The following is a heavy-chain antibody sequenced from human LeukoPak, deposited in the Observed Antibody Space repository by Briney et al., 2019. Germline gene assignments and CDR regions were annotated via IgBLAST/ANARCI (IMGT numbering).Heavy chain of an antibody. CDR3: ARGRRDGYALYYMDV. CDR1: GVSISSSNSY. J-gene: IGHJ6*03. Sequence: SETLSLTCTVSGVSISSSNSYWGWIRQPPGKGLEWIGSIYYSGNTYYNASLKSQVSISIDTSKNQFSLKLSSVTAADTAVYYCARGRRDGYALYYMDVWGKGTKVTVSS. D-gene: IGHD5-24*01. CDR2: IYYSGNT. V-gene: IGHV4-39*07.